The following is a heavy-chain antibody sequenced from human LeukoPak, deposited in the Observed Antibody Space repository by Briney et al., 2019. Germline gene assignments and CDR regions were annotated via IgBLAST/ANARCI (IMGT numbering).Heavy chain of an antibody. CDR1: GGSISGYY. D-gene: IGHD5-24*01. Sequence: SETLSLTCTVSGGSISGYYWNWIRQPAGKGLEWIGRIYVSESTNYNPSLKSRVTMSVDTSKNQFSLKMSSVTAADTAVYYCTRGQDGYGDYWGQGTLVTVSS. V-gene: IGHV4-4*07. J-gene: IGHJ4*02. CDR2: IYVSEST. CDR3: TRGQDGYGDY.